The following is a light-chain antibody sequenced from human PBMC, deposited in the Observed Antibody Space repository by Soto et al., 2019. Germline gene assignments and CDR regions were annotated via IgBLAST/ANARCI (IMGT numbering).Light chain of an antibody. Sequence: DIQVTQSPSSVSASVGDRVTITCRASQRVSSWLAWYQQKPGEAPKLLIYATSSLQTGVPSRFSGSGSGTDFTLTISSLQPEDDASYYCQEANSFTFGGGTKVEIK. V-gene: IGKV1-12*02. CDR1: QRVSSW. CDR3: QEANSFT. J-gene: IGKJ4*01. CDR2: ATS.